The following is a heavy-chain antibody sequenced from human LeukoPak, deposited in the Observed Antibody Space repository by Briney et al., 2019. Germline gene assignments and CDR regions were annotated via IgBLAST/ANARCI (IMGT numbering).Heavy chain of an antibody. D-gene: IGHD3-9*01. V-gene: IGHV1-2*02. CDR2: INPNHGDT. Sequence: ASVKVSCKASGHTFTNYGITWVRQAPGQGLEWMGWINPNHGDTNYAQKFQDRVSMTRDTSISTAYMHLSRLRSADTAVYYCARSPHILTGENFDYWGQGTLLTVSS. CDR3: ARSPHILTGENFDY. CDR1: GHTFTNYG. J-gene: IGHJ4*02.